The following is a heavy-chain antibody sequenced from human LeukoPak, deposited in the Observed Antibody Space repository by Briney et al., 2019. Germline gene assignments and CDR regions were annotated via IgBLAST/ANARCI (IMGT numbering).Heavy chain of an antibody. D-gene: IGHD6-19*01. CDR1: GGSISTGRYF. V-gene: IGHV4-39*01. CDR3: VRHNQWLVLRWFDP. CDR2: VFYSGNS. J-gene: IGHJ5*02. Sequence: SETLSLTCTVSGGSISTGRYFWAWIRQSPEKGLEWIGSVFYSGNSYKNPSLKSRVTISVDTSKNQFSLEVHSVTVADSATYYCVRHNQWLVLRWFDPWGHGAPVSVSS.